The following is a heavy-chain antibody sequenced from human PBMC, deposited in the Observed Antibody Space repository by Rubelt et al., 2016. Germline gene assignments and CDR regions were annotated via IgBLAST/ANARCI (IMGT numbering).Heavy chain of an antibody. CDR2: INHSGST. CDR3: ATGPGGWHY. V-gene: IGHV4-34*01. Sequence: EWIGEINHSGSTNYNPSLKSRVTISVDTSKNQFSLKLSSVTAADTAVYYCATGPGGWHYWGQGTLVTVSS. J-gene: IGHJ4*02. D-gene: IGHD6-19*01.